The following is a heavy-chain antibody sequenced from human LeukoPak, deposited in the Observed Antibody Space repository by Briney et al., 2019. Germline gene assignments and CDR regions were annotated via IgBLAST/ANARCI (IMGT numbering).Heavy chain of an antibody. J-gene: IGHJ4*02. V-gene: IGHV1-69*01. CDR3: ARPRTYYDFWRGYPPFDY. CDR1: GGTFSNYA. Sequence: SVEVSCKASGGTFSNYAISWVRQAPGQGLEWMGGIITNFGTTNYAQKYQGRVTITADESTSTVYMELSSLRSEDTAVYYCARPRTYYDFWRGYPPFDYWGQGTLVTVSS. D-gene: IGHD3-3*01. CDR2: IITNFGTT.